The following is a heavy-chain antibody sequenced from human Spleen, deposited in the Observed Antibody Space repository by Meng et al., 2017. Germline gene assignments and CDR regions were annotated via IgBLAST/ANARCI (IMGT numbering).Heavy chain of an antibody. D-gene: IGHD6-13*01. J-gene: IGHJ3*02. CDR2: IYYSGST. V-gene: IGHV4-39*07. CDR1: GGSISSSSYY. Sequence: SETLSLTCTVSGGSISSSSYYWGWIRQPPGKGLEWIGSIYYSGSTYYNPSLKSRVTISVDTSKNQFSLKLSSVTAADTAVYYCARDHEIAAAGSETDAFDIWGQGTMVTVSS. CDR3: ARDHEIAAAGSETDAFDI.